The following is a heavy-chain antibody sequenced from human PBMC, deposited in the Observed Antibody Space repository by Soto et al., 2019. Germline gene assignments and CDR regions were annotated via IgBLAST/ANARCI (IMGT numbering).Heavy chain of an antibody. Sequence: SETLSLTCAVYGGSFSGYYWSWIRQPPGKGLEWIGEINHSGSTNYNPSLKSRVTISVDTSKNQFSLKLSSVTAADTAVYYCARGRVATISRYYYYGMDVWGQGTTVTVSS. V-gene: IGHV4-34*01. CDR1: GGSFSGYY. CDR2: INHSGST. CDR3: ARGRVATISRYYYYGMDV. D-gene: IGHD5-12*01. J-gene: IGHJ6*02.